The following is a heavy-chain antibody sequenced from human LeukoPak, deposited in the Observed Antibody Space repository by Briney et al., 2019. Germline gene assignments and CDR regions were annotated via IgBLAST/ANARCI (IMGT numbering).Heavy chain of an antibody. CDR3: ARRHDYGDS. J-gene: IGHJ4*02. CDR1: GVSSRDYY. Sequence: GGSLRLSCAASGVSSRDYYMSWIRQAPGKGLEWVSYISSSGSTTYYADSVKGRFTISRDNAKNSLYLQMNSLRAEDTAVYFCARRHDYGDSWGQGALVTVSS. V-gene: IGHV3-11*01. CDR2: ISSSGSTT.